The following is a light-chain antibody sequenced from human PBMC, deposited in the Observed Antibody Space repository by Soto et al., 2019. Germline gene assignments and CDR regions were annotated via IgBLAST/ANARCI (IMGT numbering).Light chain of an antibody. Sequence: QPVLTQPPSVSGAPGQRVTISCTGSSSNIGAGYDVHWYQQLPGTAPKLLIYANSNRPSGVPDRFSGSKFGTSASLAITGLQAEDEADYYCQSYDSSLSVVFGGGTKLTVL. J-gene: IGLJ2*01. CDR1: SSNIGAGYD. CDR2: ANS. CDR3: QSYDSSLSVV. V-gene: IGLV1-40*01.